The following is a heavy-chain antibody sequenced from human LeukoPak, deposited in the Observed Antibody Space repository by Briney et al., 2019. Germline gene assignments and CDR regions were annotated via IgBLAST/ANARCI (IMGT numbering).Heavy chain of an antibody. CDR1: GFTFNSYW. CDR2: IKQDGSVK. J-gene: IGHJ4*02. CDR3: ARAIGAAAAY. V-gene: IGHV3-7*01. D-gene: IGHD6-13*01. Sequence: SGGSLRLSCAASGFTFNSYWMSWVRQAPGKGLEWVANIKQDGSVKYHVDSVKGRFTISRDNAKNSLYLQMNSLRAEDTAVYYCARAIGAAAAYWGQGTLVTVAS.